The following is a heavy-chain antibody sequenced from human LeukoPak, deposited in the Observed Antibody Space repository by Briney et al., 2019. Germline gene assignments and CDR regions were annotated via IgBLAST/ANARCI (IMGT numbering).Heavy chain of an antibody. CDR1: GFTFSNYW. V-gene: IGHV3-74*01. D-gene: IGHD3-10*01. Sequence: GGSLRLSCAASGFTFSNYWMHWVRQAPGKGLVWVSRVNGDGSPTNYADSVKGRFTISRDNAKNTLYLQMNSLRPEDTAVYYCARNHYGSVDYWGQGTLVTVSS. CDR3: ARNHYGSVDY. J-gene: IGHJ4*02. CDR2: VNGDGSPT.